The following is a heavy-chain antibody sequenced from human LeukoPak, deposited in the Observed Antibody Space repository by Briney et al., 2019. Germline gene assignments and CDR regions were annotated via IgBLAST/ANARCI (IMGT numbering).Heavy chain of an antibody. CDR1: GFTSSSYW. J-gene: IGHJ6*02. V-gene: IGHV3-7*05. Sequence: PGGSLRLSCAASGFTSSSYWMSWVRQAPGKGLEWVANIKQDGSEKYYVDSVKGRFTISRDNAKNSLYLQMNSLRAEDTAVYYCARPGRYDFWRDYYYYYGMDVWGQGTTVTVSS. D-gene: IGHD3-3*01. CDR2: IKQDGSEK. CDR3: ARPGRYDFWRDYYYYYGMDV.